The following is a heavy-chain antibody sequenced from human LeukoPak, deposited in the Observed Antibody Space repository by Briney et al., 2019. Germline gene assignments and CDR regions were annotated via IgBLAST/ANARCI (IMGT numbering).Heavy chain of an antibody. CDR1: GFSLGTDW. J-gene: IGHJ4*02. Sequence: GGSLRLSCAASGFSLGTDWMNWVRQAPGKGLVWVSRINSDGSTTTYADSVKGRFTISRDNAKNTLYLQMNSLRAEDTAVYYCGGGGYLLDYWGQGTLDTVSS. V-gene: IGHV3-74*01. CDR3: GGGGYLLDY. CDR2: INSDGSTT. D-gene: IGHD1-26*01.